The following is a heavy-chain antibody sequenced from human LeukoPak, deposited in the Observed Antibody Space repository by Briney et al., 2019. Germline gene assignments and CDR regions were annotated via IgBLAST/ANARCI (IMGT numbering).Heavy chain of an antibody. Sequence: SVKVSCKASGGTFSSYAISWVRQAPGQGLEWMGGIIPIFGTANYAQKFQGRATITADESTSTAYMELSSLRSEDTAVYYCARIHTYYYDSSGYSLWGQGTLVTVSS. CDR2: IIPIFGTA. J-gene: IGHJ4*02. D-gene: IGHD3-22*01. V-gene: IGHV1-69*13. CDR3: ARIHTYYYDSSGYSL. CDR1: GGTFSSYA.